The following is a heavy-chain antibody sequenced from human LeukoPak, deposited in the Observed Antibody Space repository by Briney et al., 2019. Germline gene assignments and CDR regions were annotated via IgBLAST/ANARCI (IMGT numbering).Heavy chain of an antibody. J-gene: IGHJ4*02. D-gene: IGHD2-2*01. CDR1: GFTFSSYS. Sequence: GGSLRLSCAASGFTFSSYSMNWVRQAPGKGLEWVSSISSSSSYIYYADSVKGRFTISRDNAKNSLHLQMNSLRAEDTAVYYCARGGYCSSTSCSDFDYWGQGTLVTVSS. V-gene: IGHV3-21*01. CDR2: ISSSSSYI. CDR3: ARGGYCSSTSCSDFDY.